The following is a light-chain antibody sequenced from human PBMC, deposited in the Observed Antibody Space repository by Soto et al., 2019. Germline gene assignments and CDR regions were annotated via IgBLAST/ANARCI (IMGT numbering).Light chain of an antibody. CDR1: QGIRNF. Sequence: DIQMTQSPTSLSASVGDRVTITCRASQGIRNFVAWYQQKPGKAPKLLIYAASTLQSGVPSRFSGSGSGTDFTLTLNSLQPEDVATYSCQKYSSVPVFGPGTKVEIK. J-gene: IGKJ3*01. CDR2: AAS. CDR3: QKYSSVPV. V-gene: IGKV1-27*01.